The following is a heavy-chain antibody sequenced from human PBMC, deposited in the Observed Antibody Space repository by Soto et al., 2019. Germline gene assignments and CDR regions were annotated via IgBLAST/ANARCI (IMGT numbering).Heavy chain of an antibody. J-gene: IGHJ4*02. D-gene: IGHD3-10*01. CDR2: ISAYNGNT. CDR3: ARDALRLSPVGGPGDY. CDR1: GYTFTSYG. V-gene: IGHV1-18*04. Sequence: QVQLVQSGAEVKKPGASVKVSCKASGYTFTSYGISWVRQAPGQGLEWMGWISAYNGNTNYAQKLQGRVTMTTDTAASTACMELRSLRCDDTAVYYCARDALRLSPVGGPGDYWGQGTLVTVSS.